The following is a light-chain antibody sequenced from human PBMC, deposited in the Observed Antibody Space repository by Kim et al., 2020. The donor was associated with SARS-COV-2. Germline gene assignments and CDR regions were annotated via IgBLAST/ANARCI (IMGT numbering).Light chain of an antibody. Sequence: PGERATLSCRASQSVRSNLAWYQQIPGQAPRLLIYGASTRAYGIPARFSASGFGTEFTLTISSLQSEDFAGYYCHQYDNWWTFGQGTKV. J-gene: IGKJ1*01. CDR2: GAS. CDR3: HQYDNWWT. V-gene: IGKV3-15*01. CDR1: QSVRSN.